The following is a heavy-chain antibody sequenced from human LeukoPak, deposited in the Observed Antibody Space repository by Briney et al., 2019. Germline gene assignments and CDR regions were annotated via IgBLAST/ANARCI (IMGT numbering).Heavy chain of an antibody. D-gene: IGHD3-10*01. CDR2: IWHDGSHK. CDR3: AREIFGSGSHPDV. CDR1: GFAFNTYA. J-gene: IGHJ4*02. V-gene: IGHV3-33*01. Sequence: GGSLRLSCAASGFAFNTYAMHWVRQAPGQGLEWVALIWHDGSHKFYSNSVRGQFTISRDNSKNTVSLQMNNLRPEDTAVYYCAREIFGSGSHPDVWGQGTLVTVSS.